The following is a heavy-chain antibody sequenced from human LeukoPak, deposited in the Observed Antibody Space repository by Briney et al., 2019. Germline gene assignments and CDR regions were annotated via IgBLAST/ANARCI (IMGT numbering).Heavy chain of an antibody. Sequence: SETLSLTCAVSGGSISTYYWNWIRQPPGKGLEWIGYIYYTGSTIYNPSLKSRVTISVDMSKNQFSLKLSSVTAADTAVYYCARITVGANGYNWFDPWGQGTLVTVSS. CDR1: GGSISTYY. CDR2: IYYTGST. J-gene: IGHJ5*02. D-gene: IGHD1-26*01. V-gene: IGHV4-59*08. CDR3: ARITVGANGYNWFDP.